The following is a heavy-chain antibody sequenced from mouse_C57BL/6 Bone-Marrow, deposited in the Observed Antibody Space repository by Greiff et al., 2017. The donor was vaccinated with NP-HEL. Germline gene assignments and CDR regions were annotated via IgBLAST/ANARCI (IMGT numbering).Heavy chain of an antibody. CDR3: ARRNPGTWAMDY. V-gene: IGHV1-66*01. CDR2: IYPGSGNT. D-gene: IGHD4-1*01. Sequence: VQLQESGPELVKPGASVKISCKASGYSFTSYYIHWVKQRPGQGLEWIGWIYPGSGNTKYNEKFKGKATLTADTSSSTAYMQLSSLTSEDSAVYYCARRNPGTWAMDYWGQGTSVTVSS. CDR1: GYSFTSYY. J-gene: IGHJ4*01.